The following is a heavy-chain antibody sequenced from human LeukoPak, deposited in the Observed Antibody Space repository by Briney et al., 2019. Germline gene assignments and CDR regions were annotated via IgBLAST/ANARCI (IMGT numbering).Heavy chain of an antibody. CDR1: GGSISSSSYY. CDR3: ARDPGGSWGYYYGMDV. V-gene: IGHV4-39*07. J-gene: IGHJ6*02. CDR2: IYYSGST. Sequence: PSETLSLTCTVSGGSISSSSYYWGWIRQPPGKGLEWIGSIYYSGSTYYNPSLKSRVTISVDTSKNQFSLKLSSVTAADTAVYYCARDPGGSWGYYYGMDVWGQGTTVTVSS. D-gene: IGHD3-16*01.